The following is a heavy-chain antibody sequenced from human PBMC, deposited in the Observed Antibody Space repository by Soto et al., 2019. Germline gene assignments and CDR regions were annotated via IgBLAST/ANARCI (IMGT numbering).Heavy chain of an antibody. CDR1: EFTFINYG. D-gene: IGHD5-12*01. J-gene: IGHJ4*02. V-gene: IGHV3-30*18. CDR3: AKDGEWRRFAYYFDY. Sequence: VSWAASEFTFINYGMHWVRQAPGKGLEWVAVISYDGSNKYYADSVKGRFTISRDNSKNTLYLQMNSLRAEDTAVYYCAKDGEWRRFAYYFDYWGKGTLVTVSS. CDR2: ISYDGSNK.